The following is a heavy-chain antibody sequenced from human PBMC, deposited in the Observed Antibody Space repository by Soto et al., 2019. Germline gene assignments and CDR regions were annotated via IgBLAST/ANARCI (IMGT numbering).Heavy chain of an antibody. D-gene: IGHD3-10*01. V-gene: IGHV3-21*02. Sequence: EVQLVESGGGLVKPGGSLRLSCAASGFTFTSYSMNWVRQAPGKGLEWVSSITSSSSHLYYADSVKGRFIISRDNANNSLYLQMNSLRAEDTAVYYCARDHRITVVRGVMTSLEYSYYGMDVWGQGTTVTVSS. CDR2: ITSSSSHL. J-gene: IGHJ6*02. CDR1: GFTFTSYS. CDR3: ARDHRITVVRGVMTSLEYSYYGMDV.